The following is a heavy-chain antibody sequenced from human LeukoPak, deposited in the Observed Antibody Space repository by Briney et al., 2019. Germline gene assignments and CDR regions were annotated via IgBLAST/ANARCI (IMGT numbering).Heavy chain of an antibody. Sequence: GGSLRLSCAASGFTFSSYGMHWVRQALGKGLEWVAVISYDGSNKYYADSVKGRFTISRDNSKNTLYLQMNSLRAEDTAVYYCAKGGGYSYGFYYMDVWGKGTTVTVSS. CDR1: GFTFSSYG. D-gene: IGHD5-18*01. CDR2: ISYDGSNK. V-gene: IGHV3-30*18. CDR3: AKGGGYSYGFYYMDV. J-gene: IGHJ6*03.